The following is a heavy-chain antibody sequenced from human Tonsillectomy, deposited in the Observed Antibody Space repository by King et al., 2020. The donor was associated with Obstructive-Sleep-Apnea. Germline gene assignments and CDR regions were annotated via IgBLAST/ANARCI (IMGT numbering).Heavy chain of an antibody. J-gene: IGHJ4*02. CDR3: ASLRGGSIWLGLFDY. Sequence: LQLQESGPGLVKPSETLSLTCSVSGGSISDYSWSWIRQPPGKGLEWIGYIYYSGRTNSNPSLKSRVTISVDTSKNQFSLKLSSVTAADTAVYYCASLRGGSIWLGLFDYWGQGTLVTVSS. D-gene: IGHD6-13*01. CDR1: GGSISDYS. CDR2: IYYSGRT. V-gene: IGHV4-59*08.